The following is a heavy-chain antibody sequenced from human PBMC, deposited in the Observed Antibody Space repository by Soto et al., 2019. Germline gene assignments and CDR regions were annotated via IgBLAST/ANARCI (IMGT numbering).Heavy chain of an antibody. V-gene: IGHV1-8*02. D-gene: IGHD6-13*01. J-gene: IGHJ5*02. CDR3: ARMASAGALNWFDP. Sequence: ASVKVSCKPSGYTFTGYYIHWVRQAAGQGLEWLGWMNPGSGKTGYASKFQGRVAMTRDASTGTSHLELSSLTSDDTAVYYCARMASAGALNWFDPWGQGTLVTVSS. CDR1: GYTFTGYY. CDR2: MNPGSGKT.